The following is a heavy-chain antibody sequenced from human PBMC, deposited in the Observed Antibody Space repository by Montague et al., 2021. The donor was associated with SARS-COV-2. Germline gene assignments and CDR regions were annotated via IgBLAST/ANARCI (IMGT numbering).Heavy chain of an antibody. Sequence: SETLSLTCAVYGGSFSGHYWSWIRQPPGKGLEWIGEINNSGSTNXNPPLKSRVTISVDTSKNQFSLKLHSVTAADTAVYYCARGRIEVSMIVVVLTGASYYMDVWGKGTTVTVSS. CDR3: ARGRIEVSMIVVVLTGASYYMDV. CDR1: GGSFSGHY. D-gene: IGHD3-22*01. CDR2: INNSGST. J-gene: IGHJ6*03. V-gene: IGHV4-34*01.